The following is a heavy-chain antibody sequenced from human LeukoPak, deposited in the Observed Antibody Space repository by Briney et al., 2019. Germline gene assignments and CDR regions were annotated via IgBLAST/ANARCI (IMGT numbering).Heavy chain of an antibody. CDR2: ISSNGGST. CDR1: GFTFSSYW. J-gene: IGHJ3*02. D-gene: IGHD1-26*01. V-gene: IGHV3-64*01. Sequence: GGSLRLSCAASGFTFSSYWMHWVRQAPGKGLEYVSAISSNGGSTYYANSVKGRFTISRDNSKNTLYLQMGSLRAEDMAVYYCARLEVGSGINGDAFDIWGQGTMVTVSS. CDR3: ARLEVGSGINGDAFDI.